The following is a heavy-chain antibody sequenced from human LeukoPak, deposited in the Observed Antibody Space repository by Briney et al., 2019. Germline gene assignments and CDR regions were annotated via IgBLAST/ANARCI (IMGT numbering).Heavy chain of an antibody. D-gene: IGHD5-18*01. CDR1: GYTFTSYG. CDR3: ATGYSYGYGYYYGMDV. Sequence: HWASVKVSCKASGYTFTSYGISWVRQAPGQGLEWMGWISACNGNTNYAQKLQGRVTMTEDTSTDTAYMELSSLRSEDTAVYYCATGYSYGYGYYYGMDVWGQGTTVTVSS. V-gene: IGHV1-18*01. CDR2: ISACNGNT. J-gene: IGHJ6*02.